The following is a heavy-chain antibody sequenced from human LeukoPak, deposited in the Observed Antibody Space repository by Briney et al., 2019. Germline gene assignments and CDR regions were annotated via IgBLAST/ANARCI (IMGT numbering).Heavy chain of an antibody. D-gene: IGHD3-10*01. CDR2: IYYSGST. Sequence: NSSETLSLTCTVSGGSISSYYWSWIRQPPGKGLEWIGYIYYSGSTNYNPSLKSRVTISVDTSKNQFSLKLSSVTAADTAVYYCARATYYYGSGSYYYFDYRGQGTLVTVSS. CDR3: ARATYYYGSGSYYYFDY. J-gene: IGHJ4*02. CDR1: GGSISSYY. V-gene: IGHV4-59*01.